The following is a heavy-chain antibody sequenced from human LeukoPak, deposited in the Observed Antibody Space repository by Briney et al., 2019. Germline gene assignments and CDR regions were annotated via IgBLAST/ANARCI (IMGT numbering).Heavy chain of an antibody. CDR3: AWGRGSSNGYVDQ. CDR1: GFTVSSSF. D-gene: IGHD3-10*02. Sequence: PGGSPRLSCAASGFTVSSSFMGWVRQAPGKGLEWVSVIYGGGDIYYVDSVKGRFTISRDNSKNTLYLQMNSLRAEETAVYYCAWGRGSSNGYVDQWGQGTLVTVSS. J-gene: IGHJ4*02. V-gene: IGHV3-53*01. CDR2: IYGGGDI.